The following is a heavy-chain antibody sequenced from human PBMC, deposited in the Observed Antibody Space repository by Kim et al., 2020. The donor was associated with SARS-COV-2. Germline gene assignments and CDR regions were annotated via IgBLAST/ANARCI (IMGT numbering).Heavy chain of an antibody. V-gene: IGHV3-13*01. CDR1: GFPFSSYD. CDR2: IGTAGDT. CDR3: AREGYYYYMDV. J-gene: IGHJ6*03. Sequence: GGSLRLSCAASGFPFSSYDMHWVRQATGKGLELVSAIGTAGDTYYPGSVKGRFTISRENAKNSLYLQMNSLRAGDTAVYYCAREGYYYYMDVWGKGTTVTVSS.